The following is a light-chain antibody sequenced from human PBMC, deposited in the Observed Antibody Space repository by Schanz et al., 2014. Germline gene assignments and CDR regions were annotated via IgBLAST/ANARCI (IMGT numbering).Light chain of an antibody. CDR1: SSDVGGYNY. J-gene: IGLJ3*02. V-gene: IGLV2-11*01. CDR3: SSYTSSSTWV. CDR2: DVS. Sequence: QSVLTQPRSVSGSPGQSVTISCTGTSSDVGGYNYVSWYQLHPGKAPKLMIYDVSKRPSGVPDRFSGSKSGNTASLTISGLQAEDEADYYCSSYTSSSTWVFGGGTKVTVL.